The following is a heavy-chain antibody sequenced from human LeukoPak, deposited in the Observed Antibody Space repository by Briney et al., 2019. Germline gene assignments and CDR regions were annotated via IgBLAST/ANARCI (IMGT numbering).Heavy chain of an antibody. Sequence: GGSLRLSCAASGFTFSSYGMNWVRQAPGKGLEWVSYISSGSSTIYYADSVKGRFTISRDNSNNTLYLQMNSLRAEDTAVYYCARDRGNNYDFWSGYPKPSSLDYWGQGTLVTVSS. CDR1: GFTFSSYG. J-gene: IGHJ4*02. D-gene: IGHD3-3*01. CDR2: ISSGSSTI. CDR3: ARDRGNNYDFWSGYPKPSSLDY. V-gene: IGHV3-48*01.